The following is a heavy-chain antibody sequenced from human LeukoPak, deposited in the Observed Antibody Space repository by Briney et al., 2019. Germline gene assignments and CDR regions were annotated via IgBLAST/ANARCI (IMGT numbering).Heavy chain of an antibody. D-gene: IGHD3-10*01. CDR2: ITPHNGNT. J-gene: IGHJ4*02. CDR1: GYTFTTYG. Sequence: GASVKVSCKASGYTFTTYGISWVRQAPGQGPEWMGWITPHNGNTNYAQKYQGRVTMTTDTSTSTAYMELRSLRSDDTAVYYCARTIVQTYYYGSGSAPTFDYWGQGTLVTVSS. V-gene: IGHV1-18*01. CDR3: ARTIVQTYYYGSGSAPTFDY.